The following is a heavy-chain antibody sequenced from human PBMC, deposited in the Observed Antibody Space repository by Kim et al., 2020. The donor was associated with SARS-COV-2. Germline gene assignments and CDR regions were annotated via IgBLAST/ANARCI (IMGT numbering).Heavy chain of an antibody. CDR1: GFTFSSYG. CDR3: AKDPAVYYGSGRYPGY. V-gene: IGHV3-30*18. J-gene: IGHJ4*02. D-gene: IGHD3-10*01. Sequence: GGSLRLSCAASGFTFSSYGMHWVRQAPGKGLEWVAVISYDGSNKYYADSVKGRFTISRDNSKNTLYLQMNSLRAEDTAVYYCAKDPAVYYGSGRYPGYWGQGTLVTVSS. CDR2: ISYDGSNK.